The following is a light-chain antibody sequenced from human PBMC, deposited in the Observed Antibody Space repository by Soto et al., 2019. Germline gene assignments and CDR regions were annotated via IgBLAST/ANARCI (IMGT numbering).Light chain of an antibody. CDR1: QGISNY. J-gene: IGKJ5*01. CDR3: QKYNSALIT. CDR2: AAS. V-gene: IGKV1-27*01. Sequence: DIQMTQSQSSLSASVGDRVTITCRASQGISNYLAWYQQKPGKVPKLLIYAASTLQSGVPSRFSGRGSGTDFTLTISSLQPEDVATYYCQKYNSALITFGQGTRLEIK.